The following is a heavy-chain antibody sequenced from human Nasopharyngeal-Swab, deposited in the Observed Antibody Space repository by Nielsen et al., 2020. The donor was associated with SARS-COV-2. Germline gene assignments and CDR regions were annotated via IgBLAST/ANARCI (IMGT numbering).Heavy chain of an antibody. V-gene: IGHV1-69*04. CDR1: GGTFSSYA. Sequence: SVKVSCKASGGTFSSYAISWVRQAPGQGLEWMGRIIPILGIAHYAQKFQGRVTIPADKSTSTAYMELSSRGSEDTAVYCCAGGGTGYSYGYWGDWGQGTLVTVSS. D-gene: IGHD5-18*01. CDR3: AGGGTGYSYGYWGD. CDR2: IIPILGIA. J-gene: IGHJ4*02.